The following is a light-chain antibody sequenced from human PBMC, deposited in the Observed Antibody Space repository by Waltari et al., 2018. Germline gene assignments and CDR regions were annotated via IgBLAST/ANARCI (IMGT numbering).Light chain of an antibody. CDR1: QSISSW. J-gene: IGKJ2*01. CDR2: KAS. V-gene: IGKV1-5*03. CDR3: QQYNSYSYT. Sequence: DIQMTQSPSTLSASVGDRVTITFRASQSISSWLDWYQQKPGKAPKLLIYKASSLESGVPSRFSGSGSGTEFTLTISSLQPDDFATYYCQQYNSYSYTFGQGTKLEIK.